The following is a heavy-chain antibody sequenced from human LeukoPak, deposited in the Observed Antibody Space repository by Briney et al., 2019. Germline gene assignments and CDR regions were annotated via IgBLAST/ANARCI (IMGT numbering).Heavy chain of an antibody. D-gene: IGHD2-2*01. J-gene: IGHJ4*02. V-gene: IGHV3-21*04. CDR2: ISSSSSYI. Sequence: GGSLRLSCAASGFTFSSYSMNWVRQAPGKGLEWVSSISSSSSYIYYADSVKGRFTISRDNAKNSLYLQMNSLRAEDTAVYYCASEGYCSSTSCLYWGQGTLVTVSS. CDR1: GFTFSSYS. CDR3: ASEGYCSSTSCLY.